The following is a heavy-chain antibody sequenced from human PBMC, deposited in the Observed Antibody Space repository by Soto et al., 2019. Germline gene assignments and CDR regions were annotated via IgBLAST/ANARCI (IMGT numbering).Heavy chain of an antibody. V-gene: IGHV3-53*01. Sequence: EGSLRLSGSPSVITVSSNYISWVRQAPVKALEWVSVIYSGGSTYYADSVKGRFTISRDNSKNTLYLQMNSLRAEDTAVYYCAVESSSGYNQFVYCRQRTLFT. CDR2: IYSGGST. CDR3: AVESSSGYNQFVY. CDR1: VITVSSNY. J-gene: IGHJ4*02. D-gene: IGHD1-20*01.